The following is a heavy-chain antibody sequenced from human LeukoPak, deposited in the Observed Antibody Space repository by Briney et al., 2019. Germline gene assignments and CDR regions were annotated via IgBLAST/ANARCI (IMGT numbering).Heavy chain of an antibody. CDR3: AREEIAAAEVYNWFDP. D-gene: IGHD6-13*01. Sequence: ASVKVSCKASGYTFTGYYMHWVRQAPGQGLERVGWINPNSGATNYAQKFQGRVTMTRDTSISTAYMELSRLRSDDTAVYYCAREEIAAAEVYNWFDPWGQGTLVTVSS. V-gene: IGHV1-2*02. CDR2: INPNSGAT. J-gene: IGHJ5*02. CDR1: GYTFTGYY.